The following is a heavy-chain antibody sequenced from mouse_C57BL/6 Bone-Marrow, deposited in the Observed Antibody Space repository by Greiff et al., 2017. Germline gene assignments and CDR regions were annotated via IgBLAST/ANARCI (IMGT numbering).Heavy chain of an antibody. CDR1: GYTFTSYW. V-gene: IGHV1-72*01. J-gene: IGHJ2*01. CDR2: IDPNSGGT. Sequence: QVQLQQPGAELVKPGASVKLSCKASGYTFTSYWMHWVKQRPGRGLEWIGRIDPNSGGTKYNEKFKSKATLTVDKPSSTAYMQISSLKSEDSAVYYCARRGLTGTWYCDYWGQGTTRTVSS. CDR3: ARRGLTGTWYCDY. D-gene: IGHD4-1*01.